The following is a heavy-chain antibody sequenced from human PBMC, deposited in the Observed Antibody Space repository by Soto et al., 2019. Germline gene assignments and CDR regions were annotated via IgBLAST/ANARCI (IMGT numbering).Heavy chain of an antibody. CDR3: ASAPGGYYDYVWGSYRYLGAFDY. D-gene: IGHD3-16*02. V-gene: IGHV3-23*01. CDR2: ISGSGGST. Sequence: GGSLRLSCAASGFTFSSYAMSWVRQAPGKGLEWVSAISGSGGSTYYADSVKGRFTISRDHSKNTLYLQMNSLRAEDTAVYYCASAPGGYYDYVWGSYRYLGAFDYWGQGTLVTVSS. J-gene: IGHJ4*02. CDR1: GFTFSSYA.